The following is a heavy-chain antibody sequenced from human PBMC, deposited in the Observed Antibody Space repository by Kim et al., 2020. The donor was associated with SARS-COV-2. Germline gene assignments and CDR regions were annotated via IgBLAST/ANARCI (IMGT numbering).Heavy chain of an antibody. V-gene: IGHV1-18*01. CDR3: ARVEYYDILTGYIDY. Sequence: PQLQGRVTMTTDTSTSTAYMELRSLRSDDTAVYYCARVEYYDILTGYIDYWGQGTLVTVSS. D-gene: IGHD3-9*01. J-gene: IGHJ4*02.